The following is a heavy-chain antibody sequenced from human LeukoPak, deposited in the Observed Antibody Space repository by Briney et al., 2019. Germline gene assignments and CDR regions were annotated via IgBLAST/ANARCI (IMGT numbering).Heavy chain of an antibody. CDR3: ARVTDSSGSRGAFDI. V-gene: IGHV1-69*04. CDR2: IIPILGIA. D-gene: IGHD3-22*01. CDR1: GGTFSSYA. Sequence: SVKVSFKASGGTFSSYAISWVRQAPGQGLEWMGRIIPILGIANYAQKFQGRVTITADKSTSTAYMELSSLRSEDTAVYYCARVTDSSGSRGAFDIWGQGTMVTVSS. J-gene: IGHJ3*02.